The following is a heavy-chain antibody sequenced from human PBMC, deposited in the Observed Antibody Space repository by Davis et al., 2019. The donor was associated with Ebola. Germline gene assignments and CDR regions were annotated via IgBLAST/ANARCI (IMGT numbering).Heavy chain of an antibody. V-gene: IGHV1-46*01. D-gene: IGHD7-27*01. CDR3: ARETGDGGGMDV. CDR1: GYTFITYY. CDR2: INPSGGST. Sequence: ASVKVSCKASGYTFITYYIHWVRQAPGQGLGWMGIINPSGGSTTYAQKFQGRVTMTRDTSTSTVYMELSSLRSEETAVYYCARETGDGGGMDVWGKGTTVTVSS. J-gene: IGHJ6*04.